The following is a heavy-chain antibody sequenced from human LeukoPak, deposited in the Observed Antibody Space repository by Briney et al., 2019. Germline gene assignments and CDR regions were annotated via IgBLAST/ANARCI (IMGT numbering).Heavy chain of an antibody. J-gene: IGHJ4*02. V-gene: IGHV3-64*01. CDR1: GFTFSSYA. D-gene: IGHD3-10*01. CDR3: ARGGLLWFGELSGY. Sequence: RGGSLTLSCAASGFTFSSYAMHRVRQAPGKGLEYVSVISSNGGSTYYANSVKGRFTISRDNSKNTLYLQMGSLRAEDMAVYYCARGGLLWFGELSGYWGQGTLDPVSS. CDR2: ISSNGGST.